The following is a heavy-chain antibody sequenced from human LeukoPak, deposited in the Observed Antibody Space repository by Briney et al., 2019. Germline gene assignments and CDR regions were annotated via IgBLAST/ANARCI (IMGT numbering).Heavy chain of an antibody. CDR1: GYTFTGYY. V-gene: IGHV1-2*02. D-gene: IGHD3-10*01. CDR2: INPNSGGT. CDR3: ARGQPHSGSYCDY. J-gene: IGHJ4*02. Sequence: ASVKVSCKASGYTFTGYYMHWVRQASGQGLEWMGWINPNSGGTNYAQKFQGRVTMTRDTSISTAYMELSRLRSDDTAVYYCARGQPHSGSYCDYWGQGTLVTVSS.